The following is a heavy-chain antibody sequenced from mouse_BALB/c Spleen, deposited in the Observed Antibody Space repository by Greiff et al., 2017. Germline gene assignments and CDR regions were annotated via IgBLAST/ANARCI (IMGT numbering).Heavy chain of an antibody. V-gene: IGHV5-6*01. CDR3: AGGNDGYSPFAY. D-gene: IGHD2-3*01. J-gene: IGHJ3*01. CDR1: GFTFSSYG. Sequence: EVKLMESGGDLVKPGGSLKLSCAASGFTFSSYGMSWVRQTPDKRLEWVATISSGGSYTYYPDSVKGRFTISRDNAKHTLYLQMSSLKSEDTAMYYCAGGNDGYSPFAYWGQGTLVTVSA. CDR2: ISSGGSYT.